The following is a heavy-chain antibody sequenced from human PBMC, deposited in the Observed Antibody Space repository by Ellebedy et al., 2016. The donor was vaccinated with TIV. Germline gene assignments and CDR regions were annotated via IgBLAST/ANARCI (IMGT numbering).Heavy chain of an antibody. V-gene: IGHV1-69*13. J-gene: IGHJ4*02. Sequence: SVKVSXXASGYTFTSYGISWVRQAPGQGLEWMGGIIPIFGTANYAQKFQGRVTITADESTSTAYMELSSLRSEDTAVYYCAREYWNCGGDCYYFDYWGQGTLVTVSS. CDR1: GYTFTSYG. D-gene: IGHD2-21*01. CDR2: IIPIFGTA. CDR3: AREYWNCGGDCYYFDY.